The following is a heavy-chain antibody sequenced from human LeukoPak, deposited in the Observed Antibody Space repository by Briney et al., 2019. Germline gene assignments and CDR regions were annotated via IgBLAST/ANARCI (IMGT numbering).Heavy chain of an antibody. D-gene: IGHD3-22*01. J-gene: IGHJ4*02. CDR2: ISGSGGST. V-gene: IGHV3-23*01. CDR3: ATHPTYYYDSSGYYLDY. Sequence: GVLRLSCAASGFTFSSYAMSWVRQAPGKGLEWVSAISGSGGSTYYADSVKGRFTISRDNSKNTLYLQMNSLRAEDTAVYYCATHPTYYYDSSGYYLDYWGQGTLVTVSS. CDR1: GFTFSSYA.